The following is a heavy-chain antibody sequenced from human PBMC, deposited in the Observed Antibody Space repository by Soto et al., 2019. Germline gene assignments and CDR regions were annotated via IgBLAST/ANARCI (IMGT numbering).Heavy chain of an antibody. CDR3: ATRHEREHAYDV. D-gene: IGHD1-1*01. Sequence: DVQLVESGGGLMQPGESLRLSCAASGLTVSGKKYVAWVRQAPGKGLEWVSALYDVDGSFYSDSVKGRFTTSSDSSKTTVYLQMNAVRPADTAVYYCATRHEREHAYDVWGQGTTVTVSS. V-gene: IGHV3-53*01. CDR2: LYDVDGS. CDR1: GLTVSGKKY. J-gene: IGHJ3*01.